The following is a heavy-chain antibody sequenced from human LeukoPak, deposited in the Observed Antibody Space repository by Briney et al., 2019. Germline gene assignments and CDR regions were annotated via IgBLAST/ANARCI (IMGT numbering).Heavy chain of an antibody. V-gene: IGHV4-34*01. D-gene: IGHD6-19*01. J-gene: IGHJ5*02. CDR1: GGSFSDYW. CDR3: ARGLTAVAGFSGCTRGASRGFDP. Sequence: SEALSLTCAVYGGSFSDYWWTWIRQSPGKGLEWIGEVNHSGRTNYNPSLKSRVSISVDRSKNQFSLKPSSVTAADTAVYYCARGLTAVAGFSGCTRGASRGFDPWGQGTLVTVSS. CDR2: VNHSGRT.